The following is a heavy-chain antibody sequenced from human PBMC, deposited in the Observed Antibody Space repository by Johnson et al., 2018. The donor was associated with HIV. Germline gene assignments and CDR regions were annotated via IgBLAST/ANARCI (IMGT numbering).Heavy chain of an antibody. J-gene: IGHJ3*02. CDR1: GFTFSSYA. CDR3: AKPPSMGSDAFDI. V-gene: IGHV3-NL1*01. Sequence: QVQLVESGGGVVQPGRSLRLSCAASGFTFSSYAMHWVRQAPGKGLEWVAVIYSGGSTYYADTVKGRFTISRDSSKSTIYLQMNSRTREDTAVYYCAKPPSMGSDAFDIWGQGTMVTVS. CDR2: IYSGGST. D-gene: IGHD3-16*01.